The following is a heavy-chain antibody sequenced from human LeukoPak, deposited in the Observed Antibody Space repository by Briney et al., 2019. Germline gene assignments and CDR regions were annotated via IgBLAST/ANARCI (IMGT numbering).Heavy chain of an antibody. J-gene: IGHJ3*02. D-gene: IGHD6-13*01. CDR1: GGTFSSYA. V-gene: IGHV1-69*06. CDR2: IIPIFGTA. CDR3: ARGELVGVFDI. Sequence: GASVKVSCKASGGTFSSYAISWMRQAPGQGLEWMGGIIPIFGTANYALKFQGRVTITADKSTTTAYMELSSLRSEDTALYYCARGELVGVFDIWGQGTMVTASS.